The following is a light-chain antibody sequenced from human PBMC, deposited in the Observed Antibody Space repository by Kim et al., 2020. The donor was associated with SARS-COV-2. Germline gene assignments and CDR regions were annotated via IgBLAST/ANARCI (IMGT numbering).Light chain of an antibody. J-gene: IGKJ4*01. CDR1: QSVTSNY. Sequence: LSPGERATLSCRASQSVTSNYLAWYQQKPGQTPRLLIYGASSRATGIPDRFSGSGSGTDFTLTISRLEPEDFAVYYCQQYGSSPRFGGGTKVDI. V-gene: IGKV3-20*01. CDR3: QQYGSSPR. CDR2: GAS.